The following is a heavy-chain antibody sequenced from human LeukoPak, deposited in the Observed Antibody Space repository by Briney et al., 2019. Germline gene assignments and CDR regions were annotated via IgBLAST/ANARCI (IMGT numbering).Heavy chain of an antibody. D-gene: IGHD2-15*01. CDR3: ARLVSRGVEVADKLPDY. CDR2: INPSDSYT. CDR1: TYNFTSFW. V-gene: IGHV5-51*01. Sequence: GESLKISCEGSTYNFTSFWIGWVRQMPGKGPEWMGIINPSDSYTKYSPPLQGQVTISVDKSISTAYLQWNSLKASDTAIYYCARLVSRGVEVADKLPDYWGQGTLVTVSS. J-gene: IGHJ4*02.